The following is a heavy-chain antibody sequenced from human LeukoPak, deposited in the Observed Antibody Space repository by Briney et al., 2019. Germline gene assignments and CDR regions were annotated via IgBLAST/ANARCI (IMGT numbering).Heavy chain of an antibody. V-gene: IGHV3-66*04. J-gene: IGHJ3*02. CDR2: MYSGGST. D-gene: IGHD2-2*01. Sequence: GGSLRLSCAASGITVSSNYMSWVRQAPGKGPEWVSVMYSGGSTYYADSVKGRFTFSRDNSKNTLYLQMNSLRAEDTAVYYCARQYCSSTSCYWSGNDAFDIWGQGTMVIVSS. CDR1: GITVSSNY. CDR3: ARQYCSSTSCYWSGNDAFDI.